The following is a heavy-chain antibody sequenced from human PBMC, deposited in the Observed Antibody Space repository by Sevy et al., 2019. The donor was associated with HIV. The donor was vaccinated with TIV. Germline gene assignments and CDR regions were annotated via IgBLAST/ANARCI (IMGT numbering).Heavy chain of an antibody. J-gene: IGHJ4*02. CDR2: IYVGRNT. CDR3: VRERAGIDH. D-gene: IGHD6-19*01. Sequence: GGSLRLSCAASGFTVTFNSMSWVRQAPGRGLVWVSVIYVGRNTYYAESVKGRLTIFRDSVKDTVDLQMDSMRPEDSSVYYCVRERAGIDHWGQGTLVTVSS. CDR1: GFTVTFNS. V-gene: IGHV3-53*01.